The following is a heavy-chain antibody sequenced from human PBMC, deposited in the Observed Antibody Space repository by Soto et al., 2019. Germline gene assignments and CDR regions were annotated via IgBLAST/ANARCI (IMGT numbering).Heavy chain of an antibody. V-gene: IGHV4-59*10. CDR1: GGSFSDYS. D-gene: IGHD2-2*01. CDR3: SRVGCSNSKCYTRGMDV. J-gene: IGHJ6*02. Sequence: SETLFLTCAVYGGSFSDYSWSWIRQPPGKGLEWVGRIYSDGTTNYSPSLKSRVTMSLDTSKDQFSLHLNSVTAADTAVYYCSRVGCSNSKCYTRGMDVWGQGTTVTVSS. CDR2: IYSDGTT.